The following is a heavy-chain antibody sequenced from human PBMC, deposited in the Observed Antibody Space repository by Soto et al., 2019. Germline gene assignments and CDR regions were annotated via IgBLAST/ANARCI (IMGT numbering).Heavy chain of an antibody. CDR2: ISAYNGNT. D-gene: IGHD3-22*01. V-gene: IGHV1-18*04. J-gene: IGHJ6*01. Sequence: DSVEAFCRASGYPFTSYGISLAPQAPAQGPAWVRWISAYNGNTNYAQKLQGRVTMTTDTSTSTAYMELRSLRSDETAVYYYARVGLGDMIVVVIGYYYHYGMDVWGQGTPVTGSS. CDR3: ARVGLGDMIVVVIGYYYHYGMDV. CDR1: GYPFTSYG.